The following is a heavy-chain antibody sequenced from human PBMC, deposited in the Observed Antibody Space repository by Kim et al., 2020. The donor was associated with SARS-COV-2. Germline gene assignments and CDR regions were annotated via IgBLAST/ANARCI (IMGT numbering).Heavy chain of an antibody. D-gene: IGHD5-18*01. J-gene: IGHJ4*02. Sequence: QGRVTMTTDTSTSTAYMELRSLRSDDTAVYYCARDGYSYGQNQEGLFDYWGQGTLVTVSS. V-gene: IGHV1-18*01. CDR3: ARDGYSYGQNQEGLFDY.